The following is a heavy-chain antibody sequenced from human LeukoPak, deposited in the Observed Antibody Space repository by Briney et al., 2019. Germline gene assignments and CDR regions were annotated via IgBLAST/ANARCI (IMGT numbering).Heavy chain of an antibody. CDR1: GGSISSYY. J-gene: IGHJ4*02. D-gene: IGHD5-18*01. CDR2: IYYTGAT. Sequence: PLETLSLTCTVSGGSISSYYWSWIRLPPGKGLEWIGYIYYTGATYYNPSLKSRVTISLDTSKNQFSLKLSSVTAADAAVYYCARAGYSYGTGYYFDYWGQGALATVSS. CDR3: ARAGYSYGTGYYFDY. V-gene: IGHV4-59*01.